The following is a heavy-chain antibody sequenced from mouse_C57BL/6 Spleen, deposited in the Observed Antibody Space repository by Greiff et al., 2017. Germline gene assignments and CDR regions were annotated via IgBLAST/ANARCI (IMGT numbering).Heavy chain of an antibody. CDR3: ARSGYYGSRSYFDY. D-gene: IGHD1-1*01. CDR1: GYAFSSYW. Sequence: QVQLQQSGAELVKPGASVKISCKASGYAFSSYWMNWVKQRPGKGLEWIGQIYPGDGDTNYNGKFKGKATLTADKSSSTAYMQLSSLTSEDSAVYFCARSGYYGSRSYFDYWGQGTTLTVSS. V-gene: IGHV1-80*01. J-gene: IGHJ2*01. CDR2: IYPGDGDT.